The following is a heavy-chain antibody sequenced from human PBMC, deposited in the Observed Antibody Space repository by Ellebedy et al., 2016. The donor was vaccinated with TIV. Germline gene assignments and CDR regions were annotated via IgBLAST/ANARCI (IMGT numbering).Heavy chain of an antibody. J-gene: IGHJ4*02. Sequence: GESLKISCAASGFTFSNAWMSWVRQAPGKGLEWVGRIKSKTDGGTTDYAAPVKGRFTISRDDSKNKLYLQMNSLKTEDTAVYYCTTVGLVVPTATPLDYWGQGTLVTVSS. D-gene: IGHD2-2*01. V-gene: IGHV3-15*01. CDR1: GFTFSNAW. CDR2: IKSKTDGGTT. CDR3: TTVGLVVPTATPLDY.